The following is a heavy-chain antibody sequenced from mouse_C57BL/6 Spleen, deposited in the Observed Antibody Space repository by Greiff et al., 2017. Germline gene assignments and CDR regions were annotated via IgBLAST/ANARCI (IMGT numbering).Heavy chain of an antibody. CDR1: GYTFTRYW. CDR2: IDPSDSET. J-gene: IGHJ4*01. D-gene: IGHD2-3*01. V-gene: IGHV1-52*01. CDR3: AKGDGAMDY. Sequence: VQLQQSGAELVRPGSSVQLSCKASGYTFTRYWMHWVKQRPIKGLEWIGTIDPSDSETHYKQKFKDNATLTVDKSSTTAYMQLSMLTSEDSAVYYCAKGDGAMDYWGQGTSVTVSS.